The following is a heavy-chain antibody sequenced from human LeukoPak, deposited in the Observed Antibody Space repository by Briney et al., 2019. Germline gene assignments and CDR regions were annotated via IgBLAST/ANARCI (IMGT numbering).Heavy chain of an antibody. CDR1: GFTFSNYA. D-gene: IGHD2-15*01. CDR2: IGGGGST. Sequence: PGGPLRLSCAASGFTFSNYAMSWVRQAPGKGLEWVSAIGGGGSTYYADSVKGRFTISRDNSKNTLYLQMNSLRAEDTALYYCAKGRSRSGPDYWGQGALVTVSS. V-gene: IGHV3-23*01. J-gene: IGHJ4*02. CDR3: AKGRSRSGPDY.